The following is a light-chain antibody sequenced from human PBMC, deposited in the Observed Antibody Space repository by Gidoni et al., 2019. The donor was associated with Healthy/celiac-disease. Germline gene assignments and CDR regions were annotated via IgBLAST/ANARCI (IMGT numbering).Light chain of an antibody. Sequence: DIQLTQSPSFLSASVGDRVTITCRASQGISSYLAWYQQKPGKAPKLLIYAASPLQSGVPSRFSGSGSGTEFTLTISSLQPEDFATYYCQQSRAFGQGTKVEIK. CDR1: QGISSY. J-gene: IGKJ1*01. V-gene: IGKV1-9*01. CDR3: QQSRA. CDR2: AAS.